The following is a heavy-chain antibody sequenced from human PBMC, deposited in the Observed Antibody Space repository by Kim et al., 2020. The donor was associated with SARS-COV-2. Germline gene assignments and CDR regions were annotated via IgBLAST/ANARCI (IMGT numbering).Heavy chain of an antibody. CDR2: ISGSGVRT. CDR1: GFTFSSYA. Sequence: GGSLRLSCAASGFTFSSYAMSWVRQAPGKGLEWVSGISGSGVRTYYADSVKGRFTISRDSSKNTLYLQMNSLRAEDTAVYYCAKWAYVAATFSYFDYWGQGTLVTVSS. D-gene: IGHD2-15*01. CDR3: AKWAYVAATFSYFDY. V-gene: IGHV3-23*01. J-gene: IGHJ4*02.